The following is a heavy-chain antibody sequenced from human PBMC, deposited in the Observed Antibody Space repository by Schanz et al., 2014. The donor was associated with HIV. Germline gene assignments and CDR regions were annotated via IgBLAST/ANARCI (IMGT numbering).Heavy chain of an antibody. Sequence: QVQLVQSGAEVKKPGASVKVSCKASGYTFTRYDINWVRQATGQGLEWMGWMNPNSGNTGYAQKFQGRVTMTRNTSINTAYMELSSLRSEDTAVYYCARGRFCSGGSCYHDYGGQGTLVTVSS. CDR2: MNPNSGNT. CDR1: GYTFTRYD. CDR3: ARGRFCSGGSCYHDY. V-gene: IGHV1-8*01. J-gene: IGHJ4*02. D-gene: IGHD2-15*01.